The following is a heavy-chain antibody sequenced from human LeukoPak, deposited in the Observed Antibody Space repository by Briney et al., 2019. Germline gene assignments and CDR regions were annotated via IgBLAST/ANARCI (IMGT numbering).Heavy chain of an antibody. CDR2: IYYSGST. J-gene: IGHJ2*01. CDR3: ARRGSSWYGLVWYFDL. D-gene: IGHD6-13*01. Sequence: SETLSLTCAVYGGSFSGYYWSWIRQPPGKGLEWIGYIYYSGSTNYNPSLKSRVTISVDTSKNQFSLKLSSVTAADTAVYYCARRGSSWYGLVWYFDLWGRGTLVTVSS. V-gene: IGHV4-59*08. CDR1: GGSFSGYY.